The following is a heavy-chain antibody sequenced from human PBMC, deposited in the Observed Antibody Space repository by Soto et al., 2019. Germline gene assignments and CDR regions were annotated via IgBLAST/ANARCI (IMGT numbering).Heavy chain of an antibody. V-gene: IGHV1-46*01. Sequence: QVQLVQSGAEVKQPGASVRLSCKASGYTFISFYMHWVRQAPGQGLEWMGVVNANGGSTNYEQKVQDRLTMTRDTATGTVYMELNSLRSDDTAVYYCARPTTLIRGGPLRYLGQGTLVTVSS. J-gene: IGHJ4*02. CDR3: ARPTTLIRGGPLRY. D-gene: IGHD3-10*01. CDR2: VNANGGST. CDR1: GYTFISFY.